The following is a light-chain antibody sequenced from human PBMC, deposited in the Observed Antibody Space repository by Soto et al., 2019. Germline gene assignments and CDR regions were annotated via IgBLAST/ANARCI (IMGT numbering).Light chain of an antibody. CDR1: SSYIGNYF. V-gene: IGLV1-51*02. CDR2: ENN. Sequence: QSVPSPPPSVSAAPGQKVSISRPGSSSYIGNYFSPWYQQLTGIAPNLLTSENNKRPSGITDRFSGSKCGTSATLVISGLQTGDEADDYCRTWDSSLCARVSGTGIKVTVL. J-gene: IGLJ1*01. CDR3: RTWDSSLCARV.